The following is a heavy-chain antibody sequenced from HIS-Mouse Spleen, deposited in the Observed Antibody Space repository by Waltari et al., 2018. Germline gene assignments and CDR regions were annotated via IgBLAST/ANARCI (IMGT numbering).Heavy chain of an antibody. CDR2: INPNSGGT. CDR3: ARDRAPTGVIDY. D-gene: IGHD1-1*01. J-gene: IGHJ4*02. V-gene: IGHV1-2*02. CDR1: GYTFTGYY. Sequence: QVQLVQSGAAVKKPGASVNVSCKDAGYTFTGYYLHWVRQATGQGLEWMGWINPNSGGTNYAQKFQGRVTMTRDTSISTAYMELSRLRSDDTAVYYCARDRAPTGVIDYWGQGTLVTVSS.